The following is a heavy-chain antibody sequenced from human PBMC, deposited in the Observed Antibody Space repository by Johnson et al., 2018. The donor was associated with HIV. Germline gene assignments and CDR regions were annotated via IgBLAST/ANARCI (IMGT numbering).Heavy chain of an antibody. CDR2: ISGDGSSS. D-gene: IGHD6-6*01. J-gene: IGHJ3*02. CDR1: GFTFSNYW. V-gene: IGHV3-74*01. Sequence: VQLVESGGGLVQPGGSLRLSCAASGFTFSNYWMHWVRQAPGKGLVWVSRISGDGSSSSYADSVKGRFTISRDNAKNTLYLQLNSLRVEDTAIYYCARAQLLADDAFNNWGQGTMVTVSS. CDR3: ARAQLLADDAFNN.